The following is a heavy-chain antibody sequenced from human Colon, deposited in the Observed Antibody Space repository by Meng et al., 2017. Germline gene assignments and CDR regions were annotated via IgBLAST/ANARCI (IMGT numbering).Heavy chain of an antibody. D-gene: IGHD1-26*01. Sequence: QLQLQESCPGLVKPSETLSLPCPVSGGSISSSSYYWGWIRLPPVKGLEWIGSMYYSGSTYYNPSLKSRVTISVDTSKNQFSLKLSSVTAADTAVYYCARLYRVGATHTPYFDYWGQGTLVTVSS. CDR2: MYYSGST. J-gene: IGHJ4*02. CDR3: ARLYRVGATHTPYFDY. CDR1: GGSISSSSYY. V-gene: IGHV4-39*01.